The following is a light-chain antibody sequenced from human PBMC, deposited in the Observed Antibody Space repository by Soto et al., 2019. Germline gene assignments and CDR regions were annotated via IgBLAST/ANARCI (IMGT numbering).Light chain of an antibody. CDR2: GAS. CDR1: QSVSSN. V-gene: IGKV3-15*01. Sequence: EIVMTQSPATLSVSPGERATLSCRASQSVSSNLAWYQQKPGQAPRLLIYGASTRDTGIPARFRGSGSGTEFTLTISILQSEDFAVYDWQQYNNWPPITFGQVTKLEIK. J-gene: IGKJ2*01. CDR3: QQYNNWPPIT.